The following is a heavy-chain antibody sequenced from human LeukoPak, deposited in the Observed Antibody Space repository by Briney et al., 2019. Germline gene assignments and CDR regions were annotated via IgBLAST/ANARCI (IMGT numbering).Heavy chain of an antibody. Sequence: GGSLRLSCAASGLTFSSYAMSWVRQAPGKGLEWASGISGSGGRTYYADSVKGRFTISRDNSKNTLYLQMNSLRAEDTALDYCARSILNYYFYSMDVWGQGTTVTVSS. V-gene: IGHV3-23*01. D-gene: IGHD2-8*02. CDR3: ARSILNYYFYSMDV. J-gene: IGHJ6*02. CDR2: ISGSGGRT. CDR1: GLTFSSYA.